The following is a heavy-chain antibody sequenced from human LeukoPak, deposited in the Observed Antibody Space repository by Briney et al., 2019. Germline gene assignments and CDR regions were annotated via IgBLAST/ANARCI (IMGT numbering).Heavy chain of an antibody. CDR3: ARAPFDYGGNPYFDY. D-gene: IGHD4-23*01. Sequence: ASVKVSCKASGGTFSSYAINWVRQAPGQGLEWVGRIIPILDIANHAQKFQGRVTISADKSTSTAYMELSSLRSEDTAVYYCARAPFDYGGNPYFDYWGQGTLVTVSS. CDR2: IIPILDIA. V-gene: IGHV1-69*04. CDR1: GGTFSSYA. J-gene: IGHJ4*02.